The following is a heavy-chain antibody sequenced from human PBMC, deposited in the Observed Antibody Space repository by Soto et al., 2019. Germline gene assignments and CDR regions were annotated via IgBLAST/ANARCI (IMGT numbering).Heavy chain of an antibody. J-gene: IGHJ6*02. CDR1: GFTFTSSA. CDR3: AADPYYDFWSGYYFGYYGMDV. CDR2: IVVGSGNT. Sequence: SVKVSCKASGFTFTSSAVQWVRQARGQRLEWIGWIVVGSGNTNYAQKFQERVTITRDMSTSTAYMELSSLRSEGTAVYYCAADPYYDFWSGYYFGYYGMDVWGQGTTVTVSS. V-gene: IGHV1-58*01. D-gene: IGHD3-3*01.